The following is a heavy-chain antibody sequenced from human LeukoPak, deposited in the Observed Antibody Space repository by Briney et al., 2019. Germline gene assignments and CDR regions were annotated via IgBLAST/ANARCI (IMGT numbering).Heavy chain of an antibody. CDR1: GFTFSSYW. D-gene: IGHD3-22*01. CDR3: ARDSSGYYSGWNYYYYYGVDV. Sequence: PGGSLRLSCAASGFTFSSYWVHWVRQAPGKGLVWVSRINSDGSSTSYADSVKGRFTISRDNAKNTLYLQMNSLRAEDTAVYYCARDSSGYYSGWNYYYYYGVDVWGQGTTVTVSS. CDR2: INSDGSST. V-gene: IGHV3-74*01. J-gene: IGHJ6*02.